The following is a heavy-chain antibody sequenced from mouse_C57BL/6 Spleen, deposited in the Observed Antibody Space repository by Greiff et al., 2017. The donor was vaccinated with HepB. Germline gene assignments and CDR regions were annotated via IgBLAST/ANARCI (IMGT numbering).Heavy chain of an antibody. CDR3: ARHGLGRAFDY. D-gene: IGHD3-3*01. V-gene: IGHV5-12*01. J-gene: IGHJ2*01. CDR2: ISNGGGST. Sequence: EVHLVESGGGLVQPGGSLKLSCAASGFTFSDYYMYWVRQTPEKRLEWVAYISNGGGSTYYPDTVKGRFTISRDNAKNTLYLQMSRLKSEDTAMYYCARHGLGRAFDYWGQGTTLTVSS. CDR1: GFTFSDYY.